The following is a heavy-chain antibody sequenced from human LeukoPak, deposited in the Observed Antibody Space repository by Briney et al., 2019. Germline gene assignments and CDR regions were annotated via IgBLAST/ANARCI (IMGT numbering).Heavy chain of an antibody. CDR2: IYYSGST. CDR1: GGSISSYY. CDR3: ARGRVGSSWVNFDY. J-gene: IGHJ4*02. D-gene: IGHD6-13*01. V-gene: IGHV4-59*01. Sequence: SETLSLTCTVSGGSISSYYWSWIRQPPGKGLEWIGYIYYSGSTNYNPSLKSRVTISVDTSKNQFSLKLSSVTAADTAVYYCARGRVGSSWVNFDYWGQGTPVTVSS.